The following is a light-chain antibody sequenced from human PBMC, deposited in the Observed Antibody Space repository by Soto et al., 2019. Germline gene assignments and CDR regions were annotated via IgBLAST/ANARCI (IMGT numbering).Light chain of an antibody. CDR3: QQCDITPIT. CDR2: AAY. J-gene: IGKJ5*01. V-gene: IGKV1-39*01. Sequence: IKLTQSPSTMSASLGDSVTITRRESNSISGYLNWYQQTQGEAPKIXIHAAYSLQSGVRSRFSGSGAGPDFTRTINGLEPEDVATYYCQQCDITPITFGQGTRLDIK. CDR1: NSISGY.